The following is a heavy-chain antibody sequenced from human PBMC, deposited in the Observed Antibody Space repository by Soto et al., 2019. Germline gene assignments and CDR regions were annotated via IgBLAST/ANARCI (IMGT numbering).Heavy chain of an antibody. CDR3: ARHYCSSTSCYQRGFDY. V-gene: IGHV5-51*01. CDR2: IYPGDSDT. J-gene: IGHJ4*02. D-gene: IGHD2-2*01. CDR1: GYSFTSYW. Sequence: PGESLKISCKGSGYSFTSYWIGWVRQMPGKGLEWMGIIYPGDSDTRYSPSFQGQVTISADKSISTAYLQWSSLKASDTAMYYCARHYCSSTSCYQRGFDYWGQGTLVTVSS.